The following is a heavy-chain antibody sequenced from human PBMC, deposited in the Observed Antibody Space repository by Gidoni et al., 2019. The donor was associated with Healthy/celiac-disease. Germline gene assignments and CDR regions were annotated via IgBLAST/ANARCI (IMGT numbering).Heavy chain of an antibody. Sequence: QVQLVASGGGVVQPGRSLRLSCAASGFTFRRYGMHWVRQAPGKGLEWVAVIWYDGSNKYYADSVKGRFTISRDNSKNTLYLQMNSLRAEDTAVYYCARDYDILTGYPKYAFDYWGQGTLVTVSS. V-gene: IGHV3-33*01. CDR3: ARDYDILTGYPKYAFDY. D-gene: IGHD3-9*01. CDR2: IWYDGSNK. CDR1: GFTFRRYG. J-gene: IGHJ4*02.